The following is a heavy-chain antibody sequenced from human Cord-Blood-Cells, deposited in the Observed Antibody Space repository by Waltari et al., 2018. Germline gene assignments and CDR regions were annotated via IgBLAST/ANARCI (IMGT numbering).Heavy chain of an antibody. CDR3: ARYSSTSCFDY. D-gene: IGHD2-2*01. J-gene: IGHJ4*02. CDR1: GFTFSSYW. V-gene: IGHV3-7*01. CDR2: IKQDGSEK. Sequence: EVQLVESGGGLVQPGGSLRLSCAASGFTFSSYWMSVVRQAPGKGLEWVANIKQDGSEKYYVDSVKGRFTISRDNAKNSLYLQMNSLRAEDTAVYYCARYSSTSCFDYWGQGTLVTVSS.